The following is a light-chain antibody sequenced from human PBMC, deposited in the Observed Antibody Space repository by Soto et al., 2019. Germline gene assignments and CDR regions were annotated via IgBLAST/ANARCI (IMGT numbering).Light chain of an antibody. CDR1: QSISSS. V-gene: IGKV3-15*01. J-gene: IGKJ4*01. CDR3: QQYNKWPFT. CDR2: HAS. Sequence: EIVMTQSPATLSVSPGERATLSCRASQSISSSLAWYQQKPGQAPTLLIYHASTSATGIPARFSGSGSGTEFTLTISSLQSEDFAVYYCQQYNKWPFTFGVGTKVEIK.